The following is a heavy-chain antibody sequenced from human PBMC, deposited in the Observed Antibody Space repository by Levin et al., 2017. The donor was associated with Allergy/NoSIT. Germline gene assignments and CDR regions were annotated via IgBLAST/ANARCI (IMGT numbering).Heavy chain of an antibody. V-gene: IGHV3-43*01. D-gene: IGHD6-19*01. CDR3: AKDGGIAVAGTGDFDY. CDR2: ISWDGGST. J-gene: IGHJ4*02. CDR1: GFTFDDYT. Sequence: GESLKISCAASGFTFDDYTMHWVRQAPGKGLEWVSLISWDGGSTYYADSVKGRFTISRDNSKNSLYLQMNSLRTEDTALYYCAKDGGIAVAGTGDFDYWGQGTLVTVSS.